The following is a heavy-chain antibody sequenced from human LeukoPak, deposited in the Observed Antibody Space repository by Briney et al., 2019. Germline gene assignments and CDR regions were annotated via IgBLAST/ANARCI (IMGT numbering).Heavy chain of an antibody. CDR1: GFTVSNNS. Sequence: GGSLRLSCAAPGFTVSNNSMTWVRQAPGKGLEWVSAIYSGGGTFYADSVKGRFTISRDSSKNTWYLQMNSLRAWNTAVYYCATFTEGWGYFDYWGQGALVTVSS. CDR2: IYSGGGT. V-gene: IGHV3-53*01. D-gene: IGHD1-26*01. J-gene: IGHJ4*02. CDR3: ATFTEGWGYFDY.